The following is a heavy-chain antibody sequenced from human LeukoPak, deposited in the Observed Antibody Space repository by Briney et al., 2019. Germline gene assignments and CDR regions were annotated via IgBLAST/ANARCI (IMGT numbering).Heavy chain of an antibody. D-gene: IGHD4-23*01. V-gene: IGHV3-9*03. Sequence: GGSLRLSCAASGFTFDDYAMHWVRQAPGKGLEWVSGISWNSGSIGYADSVKGRFTISRDNAKNSLYLQMNSLRAEDMALYHCAKDLDYGGNSGLDYWGQGTLVTVSS. J-gene: IGHJ4*02. CDR3: AKDLDYGGNSGLDY. CDR2: ISWNSGSI. CDR1: GFTFDDYA.